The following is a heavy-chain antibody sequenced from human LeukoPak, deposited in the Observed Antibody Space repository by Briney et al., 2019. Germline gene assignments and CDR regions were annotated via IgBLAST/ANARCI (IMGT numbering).Heavy chain of an antibody. CDR2: IYYSGST. D-gene: IGHD3-22*01. J-gene: IGHJ4*02. Sequence: SETLSLTCTVSGGSISSSSYYWGRIRQPPGKGLEWIGSIYYSGSTYYNPSLKSRVTISVDTSKNQFSLKLSSVTAADTAVYYCARLRITMIVVVIDYWGQGTLVTVSS. CDR1: GGSISSSSYY. CDR3: ARLRITMIVVVIDY. V-gene: IGHV4-39*01.